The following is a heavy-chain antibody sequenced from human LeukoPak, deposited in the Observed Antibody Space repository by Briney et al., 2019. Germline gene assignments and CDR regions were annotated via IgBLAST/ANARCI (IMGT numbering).Heavy chain of an antibody. CDR3: ARADYDYVWGSYRPPRPIDY. CDR2: IDAGGDGT. J-gene: IGHJ4*02. V-gene: IGHV3-23*01. D-gene: IGHD3-16*02. Sequence: GGSLRLSCVTSGFTFKTYAMNWVRQAPGKGLEWVAAIDAGGDGTYFVDFVKGRFIISRDNAKNSLYLQMNSLRAEDTAVYYCARADYDYVWGSYRPPRPIDYWGQGTLVTVSS. CDR1: GFTFKTYA.